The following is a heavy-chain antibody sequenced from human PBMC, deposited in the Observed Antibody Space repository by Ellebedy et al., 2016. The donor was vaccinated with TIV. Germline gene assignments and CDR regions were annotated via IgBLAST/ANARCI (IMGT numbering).Heavy chain of an antibody. V-gene: IGHV4-4*02. D-gene: IGHD6-13*01. CDR2: IYHSGST. J-gene: IGHJ3*02. Sequence: MPSETLSLTCAVSGGSISSSNWWSWVRQPPGKGLEWIGEIYHSGSTNYNPSLKSRVTISVDTSKNQFSLRLSSVTAADTAVFYCARVVWQQPVSYASDIWGQGTMVTVSS. CDR1: GGSISSSNW. CDR3: ARVVWQQPVSYASDI.